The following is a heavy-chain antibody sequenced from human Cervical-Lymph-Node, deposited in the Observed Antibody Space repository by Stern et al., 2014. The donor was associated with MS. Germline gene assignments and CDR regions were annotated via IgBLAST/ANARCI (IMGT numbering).Heavy chain of an antibody. D-gene: IGHD5-18*01. Sequence: QLVESGGGVVQPGRSLRLSCAASGFTFSAYGMPWVRQAPGTGLDWVALTWADGSNKYYADSAKGRFTISRDNSNSTLYLQMNSLRAEDTAVYYCARDLGYTYGHPFDYWGQGTLVTVSS. J-gene: IGHJ4*02. V-gene: IGHV3-33*01. CDR3: ARDLGYTYGHPFDY. CDR1: GFTFSAYG. CDR2: TWADGSNK.